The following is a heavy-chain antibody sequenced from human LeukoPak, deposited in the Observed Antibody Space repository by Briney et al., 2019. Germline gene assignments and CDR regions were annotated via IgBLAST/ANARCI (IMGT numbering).Heavy chain of an antibody. J-gene: IGHJ4*02. CDR2: IYYSGST. Sequence: PSETLSLTCTVSGGSISSYYWSWIRQPPGKGLEWIGYIYYSGSTNYNPSLKSRVTISVDTSKNQFSPKLSSVTAADTAVYYCARLYCSGGSCYVDYWGQGTLVTVSS. CDR1: GGSISSYY. V-gene: IGHV4-59*08. CDR3: ARLYCSGGSCYVDY. D-gene: IGHD2-15*01.